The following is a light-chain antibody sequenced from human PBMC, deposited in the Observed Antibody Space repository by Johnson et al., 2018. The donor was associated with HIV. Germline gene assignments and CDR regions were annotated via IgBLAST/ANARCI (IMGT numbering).Light chain of an antibody. CDR2: ETN. Sequence: QSVLTQPPSVSAAPGQKVTISCSGSSSNIGNNYVSWYQQLPGTAPKLLIYETNKRPSGIPARFSGSKSGTSATLGITGLQTGDEADYYCGTWDSSLSAGIFGTGTKVTVL. V-gene: IGLV1-51*02. CDR3: GTWDSSLSAGI. CDR1: SSNIGNNY. J-gene: IGLJ1*01.